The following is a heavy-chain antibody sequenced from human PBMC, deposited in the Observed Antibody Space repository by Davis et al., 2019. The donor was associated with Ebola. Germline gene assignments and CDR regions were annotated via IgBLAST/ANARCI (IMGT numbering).Heavy chain of an antibody. D-gene: IGHD3-22*01. V-gene: IGHV3-30*03. J-gene: IGHJ3*02. CDR2: ISYDGSNK. Sequence: GESLKISCAASGFTFSSYGMHWVRQAPGKGLEWVAVISYDGSNKYYADSVKGRFTISRDNSKNALYLQKNSLRVEDTAVYYCATILLYYYDSSGYSGAFDIWGQGTMVTVSS. CDR3: ATILLYYYDSSGYSGAFDI. CDR1: GFTFSSYG.